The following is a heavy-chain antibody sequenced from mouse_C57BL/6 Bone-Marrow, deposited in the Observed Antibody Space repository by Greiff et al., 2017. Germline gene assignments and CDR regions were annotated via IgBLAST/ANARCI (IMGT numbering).Heavy chain of an antibody. D-gene: IGHD4-1*01. J-gene: IGHJ1*03. Sequence: VQLQQSGPELVKPGASVKLSCKASGYTFTSYDINWVKQRPGQGLEWIGWIYPRAGSTKYNEKFKGKATLTVDTSSSTAYMELHSLTSEDSAVYVCARAPDWDAWYFDVWGTGTTVTVSS. CDR2: IYPRAGST. CDR3: ARAPDWDAWYFDV. CDR1: GYTFTSYD. V-gene: IGHV1-85*01.